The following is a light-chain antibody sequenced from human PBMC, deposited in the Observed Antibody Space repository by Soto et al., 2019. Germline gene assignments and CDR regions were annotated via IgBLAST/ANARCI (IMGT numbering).Light chain of an antibody. J-gene: IGKJ1*01. Sequence: DIQMTQSPSSVSASVGDRVTITCRASQDISSWLAWYQQKPGKAPNLLIYAASSLQSGVPSRFSGSGSGTDFTLTINSLQPEDIATYYCQQTNSFPRTVGQGTKVDSK. V-gene: IGKV1-12*01. CDR3: QQTNSFPRT. CDR1: QDISSW. CDR2: AAS.